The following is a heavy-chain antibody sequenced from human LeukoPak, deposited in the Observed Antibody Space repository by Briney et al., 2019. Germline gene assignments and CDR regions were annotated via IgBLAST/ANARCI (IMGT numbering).Heavy chain of an antibody. J-gene: IGHJ4*02. V-gene: IGHV5-51*01. CDR3: ARHSELYSFDY. Sequence: GESLKISCKGSGYSFTSYWNGWVRQMPGKGLEWMGIIYPGDSDTRYSPSFQGQVTTSADKSISTAYLQWSSLKASDTAMYYCARHSELYSFDYWGQGTLVTVSS. D-gene: IGHD1-26*01. CDR2: IYPGDSDT. CDR1: GYSFTSYW.